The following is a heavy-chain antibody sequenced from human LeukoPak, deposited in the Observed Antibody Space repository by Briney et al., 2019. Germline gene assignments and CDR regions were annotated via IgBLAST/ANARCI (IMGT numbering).Heavy chain of an antibody. V-gene: IGHV3-33*01. CDR2: IWYDGSKK. D-gene: IGHD4-17*01. CDR3: AREMNYGDYFDY. CDR1: GFTFSTYV. Sequence: PGGSLRLSCAASGFTFSTYVMHWVRQAPGKGHEWVAVIWYDGSKKDYADSVKGRFTISRDNSKNTLYLQMNSLRAEDTAVYYCAREMNYGDYFDYWGQGTLVTVSS. J-gene: IGHJ4*02.